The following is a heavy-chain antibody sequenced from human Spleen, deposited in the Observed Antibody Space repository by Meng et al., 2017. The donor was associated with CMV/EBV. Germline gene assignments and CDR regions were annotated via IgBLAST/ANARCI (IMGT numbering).Heavy chain of an antibody. J-gene: IGHJ4*02. CDR3: TNGYGSGGYAYNS. CDR1: GESFSAYF. D-gene: IGHD3-10*01. CDR2: VNRSTIA. V-gene: IGHV4-34*01. Sequence: TIYGESFSAYFWKWIRQAPGRGLRRNRDVNRSTIANYGPSLESRVTLTVDTTDNLFSLKLSSVTDAKAAVYCCTNGYGSGGYAYNSWGQGTLVTVSS.